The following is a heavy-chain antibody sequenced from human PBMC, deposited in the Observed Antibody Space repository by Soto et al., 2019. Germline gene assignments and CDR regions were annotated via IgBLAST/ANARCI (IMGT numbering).Heavy chain of an antibody. J-gene: IGHJ6*02. CDR3: AAESVWFGELLYLGGMDV. CDR1: GFTFTSSA. CDR2: IVVGSGNT. D-gene: IGHD3-10*01. Sequence: SVKVSCKASGFTFTSSAVQWVRQARGQRLEWIGWIVVGSGNTNYAQKFQERVTITRDMSTSTAYMELSSLRSEDTAVYYCAAESVWFGELLYLGGMDVWGQGTTVTVSS. V-gene: IGHV1-58*01.